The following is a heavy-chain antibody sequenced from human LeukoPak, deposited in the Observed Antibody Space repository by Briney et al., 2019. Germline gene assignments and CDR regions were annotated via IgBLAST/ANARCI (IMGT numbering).Heavy chain of an antibody. Sequence: PLGSLRLSCAASGFTSRSDWTHWVRQAPEKGLVWVSRINSVGSRTSYADSARGPFTLSRDNAKNTLYLQMNSLRAEDTAVYYCARGRYCGGDYSGQGTLVTVSS. J-gene: IGHJ4*02. CDR1: GFTSRSDW. CDR2: INSVGSRT. V-gene: IGHV3-74*01. D-gene: IGHD2-21*01. CDR3: ARGRYCGGDY.